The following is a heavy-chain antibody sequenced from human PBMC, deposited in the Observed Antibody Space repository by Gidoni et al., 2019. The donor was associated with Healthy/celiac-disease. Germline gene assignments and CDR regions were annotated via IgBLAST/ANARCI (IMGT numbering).Heavy chain of an antibody. J-gene: IGHJ3*02. V-gene: IGHV1-46*01. CDR2: INPSGGST. Sequence: QVQLVQSGAEVKKPGASVKVSCKASGYTFTSYYMHWVRQAPGQGLEWMGIINPSGGSTSYAQKFQGRVTMTRDTSTSTVYMELSSLRSEDTAVYYCARDQMTTVTLRDDAFDIWGQGTMVTVSS. CDR3: ARDQMTTVTLRDDAFDI. CDR1: GYTFTSYY. D-gene: IGHD4-17*01.